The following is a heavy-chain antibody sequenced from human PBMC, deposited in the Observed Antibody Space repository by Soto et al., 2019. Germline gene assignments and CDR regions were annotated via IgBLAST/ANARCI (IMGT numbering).Heavy chain of an antibody. CDR2: IYSGGST. D-gene: IGHD6-19*01. J-gene: IGHJ4*02. Sequence: EVQLVESGGGLVQPGGSLRLSCAASGFTVSSNYMSWVRQAPGKGLEWVSVIYSGGSTYYADSVKGRFTISRDNSKNTLYLQMNSLRAEDTAVYYCARDRSDSSGWKPHFDYWGQGTLVTVSS. CDR1: GFTVSSNY. V-gene: IGHV3-66*01. CDR3: ARDRSDSSGWKPHFDY.